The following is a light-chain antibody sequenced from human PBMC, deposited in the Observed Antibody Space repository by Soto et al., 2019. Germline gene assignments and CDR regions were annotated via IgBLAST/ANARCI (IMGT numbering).Light chain of an antibody. CDR3: QQRTNSPIN. CDR1: QGISFY. CDR2: DAS. Sequence: EIVLTQSPATLSLTPGERATLSCSASQGISFYLAWYQQKPGLAPRLLIYDASNRATGIPARFSGSGSVTDITLTISSREPEDFAVYYCQQRTNSPINFGQGTRLEIK. J-gene: IGKJ5*01. V-gene: IGKV3-11*01.